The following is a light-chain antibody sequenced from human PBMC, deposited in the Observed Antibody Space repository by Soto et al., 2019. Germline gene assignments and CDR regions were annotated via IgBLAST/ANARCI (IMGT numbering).Light chain of an antibody. CDR3: QQYKKWPQT. CDR2: DAT. CDR1: QSVSSN. V-gene: IGKV3-15*01. J-gene: IGKJ1*01. Sequence: EIVMTQSPATLSVSPGERATLSCRASQSVSSNLAWYQQKPGQAPRLLIYDATTRATGIPARFSGSVSGTEFTLTISSLQSEDFAVFYCQQYKKWPQTFGQGTRVEIK.